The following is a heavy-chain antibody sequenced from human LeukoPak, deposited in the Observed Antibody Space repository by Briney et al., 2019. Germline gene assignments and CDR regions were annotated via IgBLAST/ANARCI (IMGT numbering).Heavy chain of an antibody. CDR1: GFIFSSYA. D-gene: IGHD6-6*01. CDR3: ARTPIAARQIDY. J-gene: IGHJ4*02. CDR2: ISYDGSNK. Sequence: GRSLRLSCAASGFIFSSYAMHWVRQAPGKGLEWVAVISYDGSNKYYADSVKGRFTISRDNSKNTLYLQMNSLRAEDTAVYYCARTPIAARQIDYWGQGTLVTVSS. V-gene: IGHV3-30-3*01.